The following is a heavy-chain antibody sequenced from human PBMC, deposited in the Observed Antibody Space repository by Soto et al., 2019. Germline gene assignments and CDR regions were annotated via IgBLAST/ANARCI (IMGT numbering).Heavy chain of an antibody. J-gene: IGHJ4*02. V-gene: IGHV1-18*01. CDR1: GNTFINYG. Sequence: QVNLVQSGAEVKKAGASVKVSCTASGNTFINYGVSWVRQDPGQGLEWMVWLSPHNDNTNYAQILQGRVTMTPDTSTSTAYMELRSLRSNDTAVYYCAPAVRGSGSDYGEWGQGTLVTVSS. CDR3: APAVRGSGSDYGE. CDR2: LSPHNDNT. D-gene: IGHD3-10*01.